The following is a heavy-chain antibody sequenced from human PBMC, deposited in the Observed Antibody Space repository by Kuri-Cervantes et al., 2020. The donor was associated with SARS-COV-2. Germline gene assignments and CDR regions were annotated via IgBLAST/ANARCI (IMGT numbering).Heavy chain of an antibody. D-gene: IGHD3-10*01. CDR1: GGSISSYF. CDR3: ARAWGGYYFYGMDV. J-gene: IGHJ6*02. V-gene: IGHV4-59*01. CDR2: ISYSGST. Sequence: SETLSLTCTVSGGSISSYFWSWIRQPPGKGLEWIAYISYSGSTNYNPSLESRVTISVDTSKNHFSLKLSSVTAADTAVYFCARAWGGYYFYGMDVWGQGTTVTVSS.